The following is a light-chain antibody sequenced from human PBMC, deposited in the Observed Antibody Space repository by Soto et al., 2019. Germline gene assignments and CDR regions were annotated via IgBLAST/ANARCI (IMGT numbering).Light chain of an antibody. CDR3: SSYTSGDTYV. V-gene: IGLV2-14*03. Sequence: LGQSASVSGSPGQSITISCTGTNSDVGGYNFVSWYQHHPGKAPKLMIYDVNNRPSGVSNRFSGSKSGNTASLTISGLQAEDEADYYCSSYTSGDTYVFGTGTKVTVL. CDR2: DVN. CDR1: NSDVGGYNF. J-gene: IGLJ1*01.